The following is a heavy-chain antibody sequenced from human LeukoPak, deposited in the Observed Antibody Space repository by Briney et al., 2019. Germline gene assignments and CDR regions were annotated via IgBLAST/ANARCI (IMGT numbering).Heavy chain of an antibody. D-gene: IGHD3-16*02. J-gene: IGHJ4*02. CDR2: ISGSGGSI. Sequence: GGSLRLSCAASGFTFSSYAMSWVRQAPGKGLEWVSAISGSGGSIYYADSVKGRFTISRDNSKNTLYLQMNSLRAEDTAVYYCANSNYYDYVWGSYRPIIPFDYWGQGTLVTVSS. CDR3: ANSNYYDYVWGSYRPIIPFDY. CDR1: GFTFSSYA. V-gene: IGHV3-23*01.